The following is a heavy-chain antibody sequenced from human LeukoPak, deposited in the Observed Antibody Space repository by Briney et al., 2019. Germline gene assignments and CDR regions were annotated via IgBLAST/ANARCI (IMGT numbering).Heavy chain of an antibody. CDR1: GGSFSGCY. J-gene: IGHJ5*02. V-gene: IGHV4-34*01. CDR2: INHSGST. D-gene: IGHD6-19*01. CDR3: ASWGSSGWYMWFDP. Sequence: HSETLSPTCAVYGGSFSGCYWSWIRQPPGKGLEWIGEINHSGSTNYNPSLKSRVTISVDTSKNQFSLKLSSVTAADTAVYYCASWGSSGWYMWFDPWGQGTLVTVSS.